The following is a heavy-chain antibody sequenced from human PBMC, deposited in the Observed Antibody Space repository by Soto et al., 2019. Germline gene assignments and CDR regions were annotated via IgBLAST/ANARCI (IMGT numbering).Heavy chain of an antibody. D-gene: IGHD2-2*01. J-gene: IGHJ3*02. CDR2: MSGSVDST. CDR3: AKDFIGSTSCYAIYI. Sequence: GGSLRLSCAASGFTFSSDAMSWVRQAHGKVLEWVSVMSGSVDSTYYEDSGKGRFTISRDTSKNTLYVQMNSLRAEYTAVYYCAKDFIGSTSCYAIYIWGQGTMVTVSS. CDR1: GFTFSSDA. V-gene: IGHV3-23*01.